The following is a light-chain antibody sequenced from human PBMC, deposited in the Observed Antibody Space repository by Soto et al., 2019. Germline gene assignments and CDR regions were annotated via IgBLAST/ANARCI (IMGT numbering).Light chain of an antibody. Sequence: IVMTQSPATLSVSPRDRATLSCRASQSVSSNSLAWYQQKPGQPPRLLISGASSRATGIPDRFSGSGSGTDFTLTISRLEPEDFAVYYCQQYGSSRTFGQGTKVDI. CDR2: GAS. CDR1: QSVSSNS. J-gene: IGKJ1*01. V-gene: IGKV3-20*01. CDR3: QQYGSSRT.